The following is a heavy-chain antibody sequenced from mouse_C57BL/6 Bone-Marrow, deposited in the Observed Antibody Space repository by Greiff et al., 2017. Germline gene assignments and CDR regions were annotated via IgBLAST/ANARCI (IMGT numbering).Heavy chain of an antibody. CDR3: ARGTTVVAKIGYFDY. Sequence: VQLQQPGAELVRPGTSVKLSCKASGYTFTSYWMHWVKQRPGQGLEWIGVIDPSDSYTNYNQKFKGKATLTVDTSSSTAYMQLSSLTSEDSAVYYCARGTTVVAKIGYFDYWGKGTTLTVSS. CDR1: GYTFTSYW. D-gene: IGHD1-1*01. V-gene: IGHV1-59*01. J-gene: IGHJ2*01. CDR2: IDPSDSYT.